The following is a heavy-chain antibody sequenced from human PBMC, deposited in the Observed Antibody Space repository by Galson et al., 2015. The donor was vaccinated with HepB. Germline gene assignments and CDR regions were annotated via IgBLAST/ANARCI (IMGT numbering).Heavy chain of an antibody. Sequence: KVSCKGSGYSFSNYWIGWVRQMPGKGPEWVGFVWPGDSETTYSPSFQGQVTISADKSITTAYLHMNSLKTEDTAVYYCSRGTGGSGYYFDYWGQGTLVTVSS. D-gene: IGHD3-3*01. CDR1: GYSFSNYW. J-gene: IGHJ4*02. V-gene: IGHV5-51*01. CDR3: SRGTGGSGYYFDY. CDR2: VWPGDSET.